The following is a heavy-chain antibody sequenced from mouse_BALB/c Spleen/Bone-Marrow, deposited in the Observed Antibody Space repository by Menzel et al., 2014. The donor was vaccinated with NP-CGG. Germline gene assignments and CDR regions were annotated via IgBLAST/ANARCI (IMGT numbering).Heavy chain of an antibody. CDR2: INPGSGYT. CDR1: GYTMTNYA. J-gene: IGHJ2*01. CDR3: ARLTIIPNY. V-gene: IGHV1-4*02. Sequence: QVHLQQPAVELARPGASVKMSCKASGYTMTNYAMHWVKQRPGQGLEWIGYINPGSGYTEYNPKFTDKATLTADKSSNTAYMQLSNLTSEDSAVYYCARLTIIPNYWGQGTTLTVSS. D-gene: IGHD5-1-1*01.